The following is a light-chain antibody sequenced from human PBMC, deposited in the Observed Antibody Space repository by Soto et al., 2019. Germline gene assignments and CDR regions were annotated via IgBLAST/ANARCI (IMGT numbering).Light chain of an antibody. CDR2: GAS. Sequence: TQSPSSLSASVGDRVTITCRVSQGISSYLNWYQQKPGQAPRLLIYGASTRATGIPARFSGSGSGTEFTLTISSLQSEDFAVYYCQQYNNWPPITFGQGTRLEIK. V-gene: IGKV3-15*01. CDR3: QQYNNWPPIT. J-gene: IGKJ5*01. CDR1: QGISSY.